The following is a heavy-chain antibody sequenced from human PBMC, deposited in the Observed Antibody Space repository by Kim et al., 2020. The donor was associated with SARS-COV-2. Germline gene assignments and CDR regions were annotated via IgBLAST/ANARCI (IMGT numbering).Heavy chain of an antibody. D-gene: IGHD3-3*01. Sequence: ADSVKGRFTISRDNSKNTLYLQMNSLRAEDTAVYYCARDRSITIFGVVDYWGQGTLVTVSS. V-gene: IGHV3-33*01. CDR3: ARDRSITIFGVVDY. J-gene: IGHJ4*02.